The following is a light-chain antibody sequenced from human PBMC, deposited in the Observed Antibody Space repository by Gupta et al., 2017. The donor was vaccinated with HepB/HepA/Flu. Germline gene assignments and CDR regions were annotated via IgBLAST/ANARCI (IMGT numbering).Light chain of an antibody. V-gene: IGLV2-14*01. CDR3: SSYTSSNTLYV. CDR2: DVN. Sequence: QSALTQPASVSGSPGQSITIFCTGTSSDVGDYNYVSWYQQHPGKAPKLMIYDVNNRPSGVSNRFSGSKSGNTASLTISGLQAEDEADYYCSSYTSSNTLYVFGTGTKVTVL. J-gene: IGLJ1*01. CDR1: SSDVGDYNY.